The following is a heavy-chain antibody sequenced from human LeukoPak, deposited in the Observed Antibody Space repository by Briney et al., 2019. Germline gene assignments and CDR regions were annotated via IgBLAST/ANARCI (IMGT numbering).Heavy chain of an antibody. CDR1: GYTFTSYG. CDR2: ISAYNGNT. J-gene: IGHJ6*02. CDR3: ARDPGYDFWSGYRSYYGMDV. Sequence: ASVKVSCKASGYTFTSYGISWVRQAPGQGLEWMGWISAYNGNTNYAQKLQGRVTMTTDTSTSTAYMELRSLRSDDTAVYYCARDPGYDFWSGYRSYYGMDVWGQGTTVTVSS. D-gene: IGHD3-3*01. V-gene: IGHV1-18*01.